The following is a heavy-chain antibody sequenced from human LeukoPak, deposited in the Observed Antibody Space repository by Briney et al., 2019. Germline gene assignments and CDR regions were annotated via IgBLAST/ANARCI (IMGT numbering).Heavy chain of an antibody. V-gene: IGHV4-34*01. CDR1: GGSFSGYY. CDR2: INHSGST. CDR3: ARGPDIVVVPAAKPFDY. D-gene: IGHD2-2*01. Sequence: KASETLSLTCAVYGGSFSGYYWSWIRQPPGKGLEWIGEINHSGSTNYNPSLKSRVTISVDTSKNQFSLKLSSVTAADTAVYYCARGPDIVVVPAAKPFDYWGLGTLVTVSS. J-gene: IGHJ4*02.